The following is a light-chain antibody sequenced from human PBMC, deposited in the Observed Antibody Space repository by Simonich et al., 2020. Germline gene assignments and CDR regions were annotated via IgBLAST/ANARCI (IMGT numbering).Light chain of an antibody. J-gene: IGKJ1*01. V-gene: IGKV2D-29*02. CDR1: QSLLHSDGKTY. Sequence: DIVMTQTPLSLSVTTGQPASISCKSSQSLLHSDGKTYLYWYLQKPGQSPQLLSYEVSNRFSGVPDRFSGSGSGTDFTLKISRVEAEDVGVYYCMQSIQLPRTFGQGTKVEIK. CDR3: MQSIQLPRT. CDR2: EVS.